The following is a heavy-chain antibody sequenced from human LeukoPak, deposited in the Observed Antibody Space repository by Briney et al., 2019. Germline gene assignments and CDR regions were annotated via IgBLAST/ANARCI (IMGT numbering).Heavy chain of an antibody. CDR3: AKLALHRTLLRYLEWLSYFDY. D-gene: IGHD3-3*01. CDR1: GFTFSSYA. CDR2: ISGSGGST. Sequence: GGSLRLSCAASGFTFSSYAMSWVRKAPGRGLEWVSAISGSGGSTYYADSVKGRFTISRDNSKDTLYLQMNSLRAEDTAVYYCAKLALHRTLLRYLEWLSYFDYWGQGTRVSVSS. V-gene: IGHV3-23*01. J-gene: IGHJ4*02.